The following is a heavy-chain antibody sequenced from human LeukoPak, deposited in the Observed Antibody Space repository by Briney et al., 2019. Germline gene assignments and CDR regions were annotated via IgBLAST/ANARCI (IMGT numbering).Heavy chain of an antibody. Sequence: SETLSLTCGVSGGSISNTNWWTLVRQPPGKGLEWIGEVNLQGSTNYNPSLKSRVAISVDKSENQISLKLTSVTAADTAVYYCAREGGPYRPLDYSGQGTLVTVAS. CDR2: VNLQGST. V-gene: IGHV4-4*02. CDR3: AREGGPYRPLDY. J-gene: IGHJ4*02. CDR1: GGSISNTNW.